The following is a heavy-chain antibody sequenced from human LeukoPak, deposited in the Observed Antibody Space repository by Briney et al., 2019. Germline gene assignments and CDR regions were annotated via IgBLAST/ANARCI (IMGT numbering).Heavy chain of an antibody. D-gene: IGHD3-22*01. CDR2: ISPIFGTA. Sequence: SVKVSYKPSRGTFSSYAISWVRQAPGQGLEWMGGISPIFGTANHAQNFQGRVTITSDESTSTAYMELSSLRSEDTAVYYCARSNTQYYYDSSGYYGSDYWGQGTLVTVSS. J-gene: IGHJ4*02. CDR3: ARSNTQYYYDSSGYYGSDY. CDR1: RGTFSSYA. V-gene: IGHV1-69*13.